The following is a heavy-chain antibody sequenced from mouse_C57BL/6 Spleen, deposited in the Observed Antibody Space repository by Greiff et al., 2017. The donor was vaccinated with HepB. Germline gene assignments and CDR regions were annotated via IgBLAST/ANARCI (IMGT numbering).Heavy chain of an antibody. V-gene: IGHV1-15*01. D-gene: IGHD5-2*01. CDR1: GYTFTDYE. J-gene: IGHJ2*01. Sequence: QVQLQQSGAELVRPGASVTLSCKASGYTFTDYELHWVKQTPVHGLEWIGAIDPETGGTAYNQKFKGKAILTADKSSSTAYMELRSLTSEDSAVYYCTRGENNYLSDYWGQGTTLTVSS. CDR2: IDPETGGT. CDR3: TRGENNYLSDY.